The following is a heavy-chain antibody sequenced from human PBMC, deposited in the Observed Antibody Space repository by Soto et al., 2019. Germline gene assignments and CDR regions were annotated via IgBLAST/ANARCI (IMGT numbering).Heavy chain of an antibody. CDR1: GFTFSSNW. CDR3: VRDLGYCSGGTCYAVLDY. J-gene: IGHJ4*02. Sequence: PGGSLRLSCAASGFTFSSNWMNWVRQAPGKGLEWVATIKQDGSEKYYVDSVKGRFTISRDSAKNSLYLQMNSLRAEDTAVYYWVRDLGYCSGGTCYAVLDYWGQGTLVTVSS. D-gene: IGHD2-15*01. CDR2: IKQDGSEK. V-gene: IGHV3-7*01.